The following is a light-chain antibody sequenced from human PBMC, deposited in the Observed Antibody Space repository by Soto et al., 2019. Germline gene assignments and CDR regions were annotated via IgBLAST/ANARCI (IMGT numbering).Light chain of an antibody. CDR2: GAS. Sequence: EIVMTQSPATLSVSPGERATLSCRASQSVSSNLAWYQQKPGQAPRLLIYGASTRATGIPARFSGSGSGTDLNLTRSSLQSEDFAVYYGQQYNNWPPWTFGQGTKVEIK. J-gene: IGKJ1*01. CDR3: QQYNNWPPWT. CDR1: QSVSSN. V-gene: IGKV3-15*01.